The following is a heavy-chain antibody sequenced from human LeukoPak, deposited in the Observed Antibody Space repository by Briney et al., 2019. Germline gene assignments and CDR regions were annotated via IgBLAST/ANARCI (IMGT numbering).Heavy chain of an antibody. D-gene: IGHD2-2*02. CDR1: GFTFSSYW. V-gene: IGHV3-7*01. Sequence: GESLRLSCAASGFTFSSYWMSWVRQAPGKGLEWVANIKQDGSEKYYVDSVKGRFTISRDNAKNSLYLQMNSLRAEDTAVYYCAREEPDCSSTSCYTSWFDPWGQGTLVTVSS. CDR3: AREEPDCSSTSCYTSWFDP. CDR2: IKQDGSEK. J-gene: IGHJ5*02.